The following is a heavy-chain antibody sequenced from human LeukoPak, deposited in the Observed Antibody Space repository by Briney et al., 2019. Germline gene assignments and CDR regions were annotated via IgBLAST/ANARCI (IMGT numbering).Heavy chain of an antibody. CDR3: ARTVGYSSGWYYFDY. V-gene: IGHV1-2*02. CDR1: GYTFTGYY. D-gene: IGHD6-19*01. J-gene: IGHJ4*02. Sequence: GASVKVSCKASGYTFTGYYMHWVRQAPGQGLEWMGWINPNSGGTSYARKFQGRVTMTRDTSISTAYMELSRLRSDDTAVYYCARTVGYSSGWYYFDYWGQGTLVTVSS. CDR2: INPNSGGT.